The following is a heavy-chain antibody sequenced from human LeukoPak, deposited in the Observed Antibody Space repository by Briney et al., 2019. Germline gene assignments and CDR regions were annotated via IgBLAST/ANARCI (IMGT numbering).Heavy chain of an antibody. Sequence: GGSLRLSCAASGFTFSTHTMNWVRQAPGKGLEWVSAISSSSSYIYYADSVKGRFTISRDNAKRSMYLQMNSLRAEDTAVYYCARDRGYSAPDAIDIWGQGTMVTVSS. V-gene: IGHV3-21*01. CDR2: ISSSSSYI. J-gene: IGHJ3*02. CDR3: ARDRGYSAPDAIDI. D-gene: IGHD5-18*01. CDR1: GFTFSTHT.